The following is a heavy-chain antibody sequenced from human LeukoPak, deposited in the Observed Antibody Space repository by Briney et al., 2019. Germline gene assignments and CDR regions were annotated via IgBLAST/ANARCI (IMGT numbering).Heavy chain of an antibody. V-gene: IGHV3-11*01. CDR1: GFTFSDYY. CDR3: ARDPGWYRSEYFDL. J-gene: IGHJ2*01. CDR2: ISSSGSTI. D-gene: IGHD6-19*01. Sequence: TGGSLRLSCAASGFTFSDYYMSWIRQAPGKGLEWVSCISSSGSTIYYADSVKGRFTISRDNAKNSLYLQTNSLRVEDTAVYYCARDPGWYRSEYFDLWGRGTLVTVSS.